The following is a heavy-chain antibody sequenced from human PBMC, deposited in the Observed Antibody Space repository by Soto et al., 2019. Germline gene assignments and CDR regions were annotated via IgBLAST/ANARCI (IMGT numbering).Heavy chain of an antibody. CDR1: GASFSDANYY. D-gene: IGHD2-21*01. Sequence: TAETLCLTCIVSGASFSDANYYWVWIRQPPGEGLEWIGSFYYDGRTYYNASLKSRVTISVDTSKNHFSLMLTSVTAADTAVYYCARRYHIVVAPTWGQGTLVTVSS. CDR2: FYYDGRT. CDR3: ARRYHIVVAPT. J-gene: IGHJ4*02. V-gene: IGHV4-39*02.